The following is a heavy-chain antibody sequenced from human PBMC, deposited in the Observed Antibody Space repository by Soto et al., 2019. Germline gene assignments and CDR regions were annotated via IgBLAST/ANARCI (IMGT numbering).Heavy chain of an antibody. CDR2: IDWNDDK. V-gene: IGHV2-70*04. CDR1: GFSLSTSAMR. CDR3: ARSPYCSGGACYPHGAFDI. Sequence: GSGPTLVNPTQTLTLTCAFSGFSLSTSAMRVSWIRQPPGKALEWLARIDWNDDKFYSTSLKTRLTISKDTSENQVVLTMTNMDPVDTATYYCARSPYCSGGACYPHGAFDIWRQGTLFTVSS. D-gene: IGHD2-15*01. J-gene: IGHJ3*02.